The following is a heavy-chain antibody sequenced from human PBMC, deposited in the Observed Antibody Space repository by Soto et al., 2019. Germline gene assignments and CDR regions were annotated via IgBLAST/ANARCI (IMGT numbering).Heavy chain of an antibody. Sequence: LACTFWWFPHLYIEEAVGWIRQPPGKALEWLAPRYWNEDRRYSPSLKSRLTTTKDTSKNQVVRTMTNMDPADTATYYRAHSARVPCSYYFESWRQGTLVPVSS. CDR3: AHSARVPCSYYFES. CDR2: RYWNEDR. V-gene: IGHV2-5*01. D-gene: IGHD2-15*01. J-gene: IGHJ4*02. CDR1: WFPHLYIEEA.